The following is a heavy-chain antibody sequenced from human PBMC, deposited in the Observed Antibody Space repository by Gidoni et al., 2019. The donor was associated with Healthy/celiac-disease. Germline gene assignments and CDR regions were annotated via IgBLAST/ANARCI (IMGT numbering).Heavy chain of an antibody. J-gene: IGHJ4*02. CDR3: ARAPIYGSGSYYRYFDY. D-gene: IGHD3-10*01. V-gene: IGHV1-2*06. CDR1: GYTFTGYY. Sequence: QVQLVQSGAEVKKPGASVKVSCKASGYTFTGYYMHWVRQAPGQGLEWMGRINPNSGGTNYAQKFQGRVTMTRDTSISTAYMELSRLRSDDTAVYYCARAPIYGSGSYYRYFDYWGQGTLVTVSS. CDR2: INPNSGGT.